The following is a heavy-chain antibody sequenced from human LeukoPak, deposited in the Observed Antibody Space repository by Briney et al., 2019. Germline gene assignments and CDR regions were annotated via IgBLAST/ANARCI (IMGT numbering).Heavy chain of an antibody. D-gene: IGHD6-13*01. J-gene: IGHJ5*02. V-gene: IGHV3-30*18. Sequence: GGSLRLSCAASGFTFSSYGMHWVRQAPGKGLEWVAVISYDGSNKYYADSVKGRFTISRDNSKNTLYLQMNSLRAEDTAVYYCAKDTSHSSSWYENWFDPWGQGTLVTVSS. CDR3: AKDTSHSSSWYENWFDP. CDR2: ISYDGSNK. CDR1: GFTFSSYG.